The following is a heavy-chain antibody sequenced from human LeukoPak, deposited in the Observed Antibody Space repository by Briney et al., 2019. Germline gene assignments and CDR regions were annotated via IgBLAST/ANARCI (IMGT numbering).Heavy chain of an antibody. D-gene: IGHD3-10*01. CDR2: IYYSGST. CDR1: GGSISSSSYY. CDR3: ARVYGSGSYYNGYYYYYMDV. J-gene: IGHJ6*03. V-gene: IGHV4-39*01. Sequence: SETLSLTCTVSGGSISSSSYYWGWLRQPPGKGLEWIGSIYYSGSTYYNPSLKSRITISAATSKNQFSLKLSSVTAADTAVYYCARVYGSGSYYNGYYYYYMDVWGKGTTVTISS.